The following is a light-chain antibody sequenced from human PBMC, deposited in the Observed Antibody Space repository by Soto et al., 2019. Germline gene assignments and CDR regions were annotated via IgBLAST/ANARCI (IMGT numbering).Light chain of an antibody. J-gene: IGKJ3*01. Sequence: EIVLTQSPGTLSLSPGERATLSCMASQSVNNSLAWYQQKPGQAPRLLFYGASRRATGIPDRFSGSGSGTDFTLTISRLEPEDFAVFYCQEYGTSARSFGPGTKVDIK. CDR2: GAS. CDR1: QSVNNS. V-gene: IGKV3-20*01. CDR3: QEYGTSARS.